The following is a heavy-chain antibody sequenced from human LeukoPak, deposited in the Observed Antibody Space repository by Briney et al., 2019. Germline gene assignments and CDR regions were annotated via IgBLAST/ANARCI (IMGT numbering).Heavy chain of an antibody. D-gene: IGHD3-22*01. Sequence: ASVKVSCKASGYTFTGYYMHWVRQAPGQGLEWMGWINPNSGGTNYAQKFQGRVTMTRDTSISTAYMELSRLRSEDTAVYYCARERIPYYYDSSGYSAMYYFDYWGQGTLVTVSS. V-gene: IGHV1-2*02. CDR3: ARERIPYYYDSSGYSAMYYFDY. J-gene: IGHJ4*02. CDR2: INPNSGGT. CDR1: GYTFTGYY.